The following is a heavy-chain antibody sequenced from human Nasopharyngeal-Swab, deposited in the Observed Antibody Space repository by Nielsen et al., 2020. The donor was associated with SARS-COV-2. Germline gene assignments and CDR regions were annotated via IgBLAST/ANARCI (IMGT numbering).Heavy chain of an antibody. Sequence: GASLKISCAASGFTFSSYVMSWVRQPPEKGLEWVSAISGSGGSTYYANSVKGRFTISRDNSKNTLYLQMNSLRAEDTAVYYCAKDLAVITGYFQHWGQGTLVTVSS. CDR3: AKDLAVITGYFQH. J-gene: IGHJ1*01. CDR2: ISGSGGST. V-gene: IGHV3-23*01. CDR1: GFTFSSYV. D-gene: IGHD3-22*01.